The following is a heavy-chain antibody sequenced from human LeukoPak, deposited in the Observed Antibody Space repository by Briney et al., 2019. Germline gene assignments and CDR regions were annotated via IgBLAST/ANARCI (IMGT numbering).Heavy chain of an antibody. J-gene: IGHJ4*02. CDR3: TSFYETN. D-gene: IGHD2/OR15-2a*01. CDR2: VNSDGSAT. Sequence: GGSLRLSCAASGFIFTKYWMHWVRQAPGKGLVWVSHVNSDGSATSYADSVKGRFTISRNNAKNTVYLHMNSLRVEDTAVYYCTSFYETNWGQGTLVTVSS. CDR1: GFIFTKYW. V-gene: IGHV3-74*01.